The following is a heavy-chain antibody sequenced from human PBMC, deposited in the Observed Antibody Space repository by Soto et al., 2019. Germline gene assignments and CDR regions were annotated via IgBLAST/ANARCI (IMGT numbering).Heavy chain of an antibody. Sequence: ASVKVSCKASGYTFTSYCISWVRHAPGRGLEWMGWISAYNGNTNYAQKLQGRVTMTTDTSTSTAYMELRSLRSDDTAVYYCAGSYYVFWGGYRDPNYYYSMDVWGKGTTVTVSS. CDR1: GYTFTSYC. CDR3: AGSYYVFWGGYRDPNYYYSMDV. J-gene: IGHJ6*03. V-gene: IGHV1-18*01. D-gene: IGHD3-3*01. CDR2: ISAYNGNT.